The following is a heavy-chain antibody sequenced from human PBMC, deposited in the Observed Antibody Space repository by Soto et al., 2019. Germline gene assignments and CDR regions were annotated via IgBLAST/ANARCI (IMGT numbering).Heavy chain of an antibody. CDR3: AKDRGPRRQWLIDPLDY. Sequence: QVQLVESGGGVVQPWRSLRVSCAASGFTFSIYAMHWVRQAPGTGLEWVAVISYDGTKTYYADSVKGRFTISRDNSKNTVHLQMHTPRDEDTALYYCAKDRGPRRQWLIDPLDYWGQATVVTVSP. CDR1: GFTFSIYA. J-gene: IGHJ4*02. CDR2: ISYDGTKT. V-gene: IGHV3-30*18. D-gene: IGHD6-19*01.